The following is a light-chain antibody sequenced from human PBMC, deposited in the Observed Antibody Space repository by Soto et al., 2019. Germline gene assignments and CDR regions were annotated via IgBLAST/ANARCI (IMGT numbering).Light chain of an antibody. Sequence: DIQMTQSPSSLSASVGDRVTITCQSSHDISNCLNWYQQKPGKAPKLLIYDAFNSETGVPSRFSGSGSGTDFTFPISSMQHEDIATYYCQQYEKIPLTFGPGTKVDSK. CDR1: HDISNC. CDR3: QQYEKIPLT. J-gene: IGKJ3*01. V-gene: IGKV1-33*01. CDR2: DAF.